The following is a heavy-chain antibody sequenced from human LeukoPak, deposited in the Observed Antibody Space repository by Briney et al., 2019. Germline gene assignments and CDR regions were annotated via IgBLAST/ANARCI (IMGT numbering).Heavy chain of an antibody. Sequence: ASVKVSCKASGYTFTGYYMHWVRQAPGQGLEWMGWINPNSGDTNYAQKFQGRVTMTRDTSISTAYMELSRLRSDDTAVYYCARVLVHPRLLPTFYNWFDPGGRGTRATVS. CDR3: ARVLVHPRLLPTFYNWFDP. CDR1: GYTFTGYY. J-gene: IGHJ5*02. D-gene: IGHD2/OR15-2a*01. V-gene: IGHV1-2*02. CDR2: INPNSGDT.